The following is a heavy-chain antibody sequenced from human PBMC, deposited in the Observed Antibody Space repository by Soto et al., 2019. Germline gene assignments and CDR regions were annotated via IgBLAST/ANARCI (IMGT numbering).Heavy chain of an antibody. V-gene: IGHV4-30-2*01. D-gene: IGHD6-13*01. CDR3: PRNRVGRSWYADY. J-gene: IGHJ4*02. CDR1: GDSLSSGGYS. Sequence: SETLSLTCAVSGDSLSSGGYSWSWIRQPPWKGLEWIGYIYDSGSTHFNPSLKSRVTMSVDRSRNQFSLRLTSVTAADTAIYYCPRNRVGRSWYADYWGQGTLVTVSS. CDR2: IYDSGST.